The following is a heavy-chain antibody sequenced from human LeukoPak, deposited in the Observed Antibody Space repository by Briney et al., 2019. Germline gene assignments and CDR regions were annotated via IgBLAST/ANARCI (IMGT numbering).Heavy chain of an antibody. CDR3: ARESSESFDI. CDR2: IGSRSTSI. D-gene: IGHD6-25*01. J-gene: IGHJ3*02. V-gene: IGHV3-21*01. CDR1: GFTFTSHS. Sequence: GGSLRLSCAASGFTFTSHSMNWVRQAPGKWLEWVSSIGSRSTSIYYADSVRGRFTISRDNAKNSLYLQMNSLRAEDTAVYYCARESSESFDIWGQGTMVTVSS.